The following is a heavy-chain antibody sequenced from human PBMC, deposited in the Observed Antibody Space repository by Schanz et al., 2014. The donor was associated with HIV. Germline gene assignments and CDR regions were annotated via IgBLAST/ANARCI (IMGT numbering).Heavy chain of an antibody. CDR3: ATAAVTDYSDN. D-gene: IGHD4-17*01. V-gene: IGHV3-33*08. Sequence: QVQLVESGGGVVQPGRSLRLSCAASGFTFSTCGMHWARQAPGKGRECEAFIWYDGSNKYYADSVKGRFTISRDNSKNTLYLQMNSLRAEDTAVYYCATAAVTDYSDNWGQGTLVTVSS. J-gene: IGHJ4*02. CDR1: GFTFSTCG. CDR2: IWYDGSNK.